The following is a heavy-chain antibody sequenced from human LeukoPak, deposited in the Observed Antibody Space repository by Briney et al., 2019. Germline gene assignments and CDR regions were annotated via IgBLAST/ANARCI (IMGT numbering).Heavy chain of an antibody. CDR1: GFTFSSYA. D-gene: IGHD6-19*01. CDR3: DGGTGWVSNLG. Sequence: GGSLRLSCAASGFTFSSYAMSWVRQAPGKGLEWVSAISGSGGSTYYADSVKGRFTISRDNSKNTLSLQMNSLRAEDTGVYYCDGGTGWVSNLGGGQGTLVIVSS. CDR2: ISGSGGST. J-gene: IGHJ4*02. V-gene: IGHV3-23*01.